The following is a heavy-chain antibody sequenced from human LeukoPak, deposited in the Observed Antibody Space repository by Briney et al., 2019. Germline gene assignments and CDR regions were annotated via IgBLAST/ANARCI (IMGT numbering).Heavy chain of an antibody. D-gene: IGHD6-19*01. CDR1: GFTFSSYA. CDR2: ISGSGGST. CDR3: AKGSSRSGYSSGWYVFDY. Sequence: PGGSLRLSCAASGFTFSSYAMSWVCQAPGKGLEWVSAISGSGGSTYYADSVKGRFTISRDNSKNTLYLQMNSLRAEDTAVYYCAKGSSRSGYSSGWYVFDYWGQGTLVTVSS. V-gene: IGHV3-23*01. J-gene: IGHJ4*02.